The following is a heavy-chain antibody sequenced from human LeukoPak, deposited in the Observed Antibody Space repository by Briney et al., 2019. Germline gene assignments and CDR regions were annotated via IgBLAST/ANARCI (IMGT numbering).Heavy chain of an antibody. V-gene: IGHV4-59*01. CDR1: GSSISRYY. CDR2: IYYSGST. J-gene: IGHJ4*02. CDR3: AREYCNSTTCCFDY. Sequence: SETLSLTCSVSGSSISRYYWSWIRPPPGKGLEWIGYIYYSGSTNYNPSLKSRVTISVDTSKNQFSLKLSSVTAADTAVYYCAREYCNSTTCCFDYWGQGTLVTVSS. D-gene: IGHD2-2*01.